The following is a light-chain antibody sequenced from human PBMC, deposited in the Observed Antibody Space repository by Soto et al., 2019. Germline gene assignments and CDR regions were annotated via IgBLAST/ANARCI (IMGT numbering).Light chain of an antibody. J-gene: IGLJ1*01. Sequence: QSVLTQPPSVSGAPGQRVTISCSGSSSNIGAGYDVHWYQQVPGTAPKLLIYGNSNRPSGVPDRFSGSKSGNSASLAITGLQPEDEADYYCQSSVSSLSDDVFGTGTKVTVL. CDR3: QSSVSSLSDDV. CDR2: GNS. CDR1: SSNIGAGYD. V-gene: IGLV1-40*01.